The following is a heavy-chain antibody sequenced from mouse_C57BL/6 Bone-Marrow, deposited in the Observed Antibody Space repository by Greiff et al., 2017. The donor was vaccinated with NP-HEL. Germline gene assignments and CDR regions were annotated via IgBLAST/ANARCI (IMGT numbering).Heavy chain of an antibody. V-gene: IGHV1-82*01. D-gene: IGHD1-1*01. CDR2: IYPGDGDT. CDR3: ARSGYYGSSFWFAY. CDR1: GYAFSSSW. Sequence: QVQLQQSGPELVKPGASVKISCKASGYAFSSSWMNWVKQRPGTGLEWIGRIYPGDGDTNYNGKFKGKATLTADKSSSTAYMQLSSLTSEDSAVYFCARSGYYGSSFWFAYWGQGTLVTVSA. J-gene: IGHJ3*01.